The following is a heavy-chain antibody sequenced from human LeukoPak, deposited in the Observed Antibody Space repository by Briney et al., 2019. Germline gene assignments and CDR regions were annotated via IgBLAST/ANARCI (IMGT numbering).Heavy chain of an antibody. J-gene: IGHJ6*02. D-gene: IGHD2-2*02. CDR3: ARGGKYCSGTSCYTWMDV. Sequence: GGSLRLFCAASGFTFSSYTMHWVRQAPGKGLEWVAVISYDGTNKYYADSVKGRFTISRDNSKNTLYLQMNGLRAEDTAVYYCARGGKYCSGTSCYTWMDVWGQGTTVTVSS. CDR1: GFTFSSYT. V-gene: IGHV3-30-3*01. CDR2: ISYDGTNK.